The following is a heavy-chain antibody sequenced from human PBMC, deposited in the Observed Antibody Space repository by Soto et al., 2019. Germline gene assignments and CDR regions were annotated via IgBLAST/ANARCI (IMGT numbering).Heavy chain of an antibody. CDR1: GGAISSYY. J-gene: IGHJ5*02. Sequence: TETLSLTCTVSGGAISSYYWSWIRQPPGKGLEWIGYIYYSGSTNYNPSLKSRVTISVDTSKNQFSLKLSSVTAADTAVYYCARHVVGWNTAVCYGGNWFDPWGQGTLVTVSS. V-gene: IGHV4-59*08. D-gene: IGHD2-8*01. CDR3: ARHVVGWNTAVCYGGNWFDP. CDR2: IYYSGST.